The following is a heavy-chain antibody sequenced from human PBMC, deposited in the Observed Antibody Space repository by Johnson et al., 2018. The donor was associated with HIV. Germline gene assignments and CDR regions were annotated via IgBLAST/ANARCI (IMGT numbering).Heavy chain of an antibody. CDR2: INWNGGST. J-gene: IGHJ3*02. V-gene: IGHV3-20*04. CDR1: GFTFDDYG. CDR3: ARAVTVVFYDDFDM. D-gene: IGHD4-11*01. Sequence: VQLVESGGGVVRPGGSLRLSCAASGFTFDDYGMSWVREVPGKGLEWVSGINWNGGSTTYADSVKGRFTISRDNAKNSLYLQMNSLRAEDTAMYYCARAVTVVFYDDFDMWGQGTLVTVSS.